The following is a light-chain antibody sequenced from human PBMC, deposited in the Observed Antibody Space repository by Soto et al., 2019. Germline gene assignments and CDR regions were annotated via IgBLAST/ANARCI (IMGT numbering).Light chain of an antibody. V-gene: IGKV1D-13*01. J-gene: IGKJ4*01. Sequence: AVQLTQSPSSLSASVGDRVTITCRASQGITSALVWYQQKSGRAPKLLIYDASTLEGGVPSRFSGSGSGTDFTLTISSLQPEDFATYYCQQFGNYPLTFGGGTKVDIK. CDR1: QGITSA. CDR2: DAS. CDR3: QQFGNYPLT.